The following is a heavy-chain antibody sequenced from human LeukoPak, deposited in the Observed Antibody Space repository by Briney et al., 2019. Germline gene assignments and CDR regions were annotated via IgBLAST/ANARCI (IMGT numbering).Heavy chain of an antibody. Sequence: PSETLSLTCAVYGGSFSGYYWSWIRQPPGKGLEWIGEISHSGSTNYNPSLKSRVTISVDTSKNQFSLKLSSVTAADTAVYYCARGRYGDSDYWGQGTLVTVSS. CDR3: ARGRYGDSDY. D-gene: IGHD4-17*01. V-gene: IGHV4-34*01. J-gene: IGHJ4*02. CDR1: GGSFSGYY. CDR2: ISHSGST.